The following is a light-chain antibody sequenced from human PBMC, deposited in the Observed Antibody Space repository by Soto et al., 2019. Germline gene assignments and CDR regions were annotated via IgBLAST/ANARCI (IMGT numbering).Light chain of an antibody. CDR1: QDIGNF. V-gene: IGKV1-33*01. CDR3: QQYGSLPIT. CDR2: DAS. J-gene: IGKJ5*01. Sequence: DIQMTQSPSSLSASIRDRLTISCEASQDIGNFLNWYQQKPGKAPYLLIYDASNLDTGVSSRFSGRGSGRQFSITITSLQPDDVATYFCQQYGSLPITFGQGTRLEIK.